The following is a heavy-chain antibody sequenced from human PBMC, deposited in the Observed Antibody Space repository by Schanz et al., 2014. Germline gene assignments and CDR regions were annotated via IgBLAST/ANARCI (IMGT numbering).Heavy chain of an antibody. CDR1: GLIFSNYV. J-gene: IGHJ4*02. Sequence: EVQLLESGGGLVQPGGSLKLSCAASGLIFSNYVMSWVRQAPGKGLEWVAILWHDGSKKYYADSVKGRFTMSRDNAKNSVFLQMNSLRAEDTALYYCARDRRNADLDYWGRGTLVTVSS. D-gene: IGHD1-1*01. CDR2: LWHDGSKK. V-gene: IGHV3-7*01. CDR3: ARDRRNADLDY.